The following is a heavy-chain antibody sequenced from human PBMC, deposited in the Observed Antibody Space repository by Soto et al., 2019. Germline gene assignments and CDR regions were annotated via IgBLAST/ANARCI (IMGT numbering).Heavy chain of an antibody. J-gene: IGHJ4*02. CDR3: ATAQGIY. CDR2: IWYDGSDK. V-gene: IGHV3-33*01. D-gene: IGHD6-13*01. CDR1: GFTFSNYG. Sequence: QVQLVESGGGVVQPGRSLRLSCAASGFTFSNYGMHWVRQAPGKGLEWVSVIWYDGSDKYYADSVKGRFTISRDNSKNTLYLQMNGLRTEDTAVYYCATAQGIYWGQGTLVTVSS.